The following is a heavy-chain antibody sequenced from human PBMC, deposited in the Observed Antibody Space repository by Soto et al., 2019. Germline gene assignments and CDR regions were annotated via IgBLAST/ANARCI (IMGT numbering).Heavy chain of an antibody. D-gene: IGHD3-22*01. V-gene: IGHV3-23*01. Sequence: PGGSLRLSCAASGFTFSSYAMSWVRQAPGKGLEWVSAISGSGGSTYYADSVKGRLTISRGNSKNTLYLQMNSLRAEDTAVYYCAGGTYYYDSSGYYHEAVIVYWGQGTLVNVSS. CDR2: ISGSGGST. CDR3: AGGTYYYDSSGYYHEAVIVY. CDR1: GFTFSSYA. J-gene: IGHJ4*02.